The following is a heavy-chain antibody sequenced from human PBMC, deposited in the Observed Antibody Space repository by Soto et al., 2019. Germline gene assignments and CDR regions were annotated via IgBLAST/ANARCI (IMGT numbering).Heavy chain of an antibody. J-gene: IGHJ5*02. Sequence: QVQLVQSGAEVKKPGASVKVSCKASGYTFTSYDINWVRQATGQGLEWMGWMNPNSGNTGYAQKFQGRVTMTRNTSISTAYMELSSLRSEDTAVYYCARGGYDFWSGYYDPRGFDPCGQGTLVTVSS. CDR3: ARGGYDFWSGYYDPRGFDP. CDR2: MNPNSGNT. CDR1: GYTFTSYD. V-gene: IGHV1-8*01. D-gene: IGHD3-3*01.